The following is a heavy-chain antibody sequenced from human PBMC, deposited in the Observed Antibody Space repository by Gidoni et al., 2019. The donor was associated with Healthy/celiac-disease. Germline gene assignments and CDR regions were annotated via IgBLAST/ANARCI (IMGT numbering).Heavy chain of an antibody. Sequence: QVQLQPSGPGRVKPSQTLSLTCAISGDGVSSNSAAWSWIRQSPSRGLEWLGRTYYSSKWYNDYAVSVKSRITINPDTSKNPFSLQLNSVTPEDTAVYYCARGAVADLDYWGQGTLVTVSS. J-gene: IGHJ4*02. D-gene: IGHD6-19*01. CDR2: TYYSSKWYN. CDR1: GDGVSSNSAA. CDR3: ARGAVADLDY. V-gene: IGHV6-1*01.